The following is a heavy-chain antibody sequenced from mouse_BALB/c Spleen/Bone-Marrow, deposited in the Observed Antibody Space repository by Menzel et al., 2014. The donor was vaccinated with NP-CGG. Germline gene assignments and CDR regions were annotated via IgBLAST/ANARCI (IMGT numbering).Heavy chain of an antibody. CDR1: GFDLSSYC. J-gene: IGHJ2*01. D-gene: IGHD1-1*02. Sequence: EVKLQESGGGLVQPGGSLKLSCAASGFDLSSYCMSWVRQAPGKGLEWIGEINPDSSTINYTQSLKDKFIISRDNAKNTLYLQMSKVSSEDTAFYYCARLGCYGFFDYWGQGTPVTVSS. CDR2: INPDSSTI. V-gene: IGHV4-1*02. CDR3: ARLGCYGFFDY.